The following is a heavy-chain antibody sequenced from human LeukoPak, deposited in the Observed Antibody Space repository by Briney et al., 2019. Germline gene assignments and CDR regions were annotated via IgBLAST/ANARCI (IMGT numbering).Heavy chain of an antibody. V-gene: IGHV4-4*07. J-gene: IGHJ5*02. Sequence: SETLSLTCTVSGGSISSYYWSWIRQPAGKGLEWLWRIYTSGSTNYNPSLKSRVTMSVDTSKNQFSLKLSSVTAADTAVYYCARGARGYYYDSSGYYYANWFDPWGQGTLVTVSS. CDR3: ARGARGYYYDSSGYYYANWFDP. CDR2: IYTSGST. D-gene: IGHD3-22*01. CDR1: GGSISSYY.